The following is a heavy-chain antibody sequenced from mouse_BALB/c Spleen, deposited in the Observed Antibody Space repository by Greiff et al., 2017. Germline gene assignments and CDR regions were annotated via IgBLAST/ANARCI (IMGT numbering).Heavy chain of an antibody. Sequence: EVKLVESGGGLVQPGGSLRLSCATSGFTFTDYYMSWVRQPPGKALEWLGFIRNKANGYTTEYSASVKGRFTISRDNSQSILYLQMNTLRAEDSATYYCARAHSSGYLDYWGQGTSVTVSS. V-gene: IGHV7-3*02. J-gene: IGHJ4*01. CDR1: GFTFTDYY. CDR2: IRNKANGYTT. CDR3: ARAHSSGYLDY. D-gene: IGHD3-1*01.